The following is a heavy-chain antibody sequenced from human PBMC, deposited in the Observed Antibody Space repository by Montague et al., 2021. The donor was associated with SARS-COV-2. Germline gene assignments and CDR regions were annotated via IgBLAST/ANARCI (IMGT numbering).Heavy chain of an antibody. V-gene: IGHV4-39*01. Sequence: SETLSLTCTVSGGSISSSGYYWGWIRQPPGKGLVWIGSIYYSGSTYYNPSLKSRVTISVDTSKTQFSLKPSSVTAADTAVYYCVEIVGAADYWGQGTLVTVSS. CDR3: VEIVGAADY. J-gene: IGHJ4*02. CDR2: IYYSGST. D-gene: IGHD1-26*01. CDR1: GGSISSSGYY.